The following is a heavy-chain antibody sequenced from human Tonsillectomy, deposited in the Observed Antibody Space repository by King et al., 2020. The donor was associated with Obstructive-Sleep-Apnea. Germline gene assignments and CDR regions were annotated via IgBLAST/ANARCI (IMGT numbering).Heavy chain of an antibody. CDR3: ARSRARYCTGGTCYTRGWYDP. CDR2: VNLKTGNT. CDR1: GYTFSDYD. Sequence: VQLVESGTEVKKPGASVKVSCKASGYTFSDYDINWVRQATGQGIEWMGWVNLKTGNTVYVQEFQAGVTMTRDTSINTAYVELSSRSSDDTAVYYCARSRARYCTGGTCYTRGWYDPWGQGTLVTVSS. D-gene: IGHD2-15*01. V-gene: IGHV1-8*01. J-gene: IGHJ5*02.